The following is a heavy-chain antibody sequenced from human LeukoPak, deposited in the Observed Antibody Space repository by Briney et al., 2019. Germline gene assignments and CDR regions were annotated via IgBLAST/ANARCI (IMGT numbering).Heavy chain of an antibody. CDR3: ARDRLGNFDY. V-gene: IGHV4-61*08. CDR1: GGSISGADYY. J-gene: IGHJ4*02. CDR2: IYYTGST. Sequence: SETLSLTCTVSGGSISGADYYWSWIRQPPGKGLEWIGYIYYTGSTNYNPSLKSRVTISVDTSKNQFSLKLSSVTAADAAVYYCARDRLGNFDYWGQGTLVTVSS. D-gene: IGHD3-9*01.